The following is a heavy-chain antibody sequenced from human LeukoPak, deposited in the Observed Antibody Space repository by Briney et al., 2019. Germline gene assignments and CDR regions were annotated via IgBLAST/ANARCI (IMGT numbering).Heavy chain of an antibody. V-gene: IGHV3-30-3*01. D-gene: IGHD2-2*01. CDR2: ISYDGSNK. CDR3: ARAPIVVVPAAKIADDY. J-gene: IGHJ4*02. Sequence: PGGSLRPSCAASGFTFSSYAMHWVRQAPGKGLEWVAVISYDGSNKYYADSVKGRFTISRDNSKNTLYLQMNSLRAEDTAVYYCARAPIVVVPAAKIADDYWGQGTLVTVSS. CDR1: GFTFSSYA.